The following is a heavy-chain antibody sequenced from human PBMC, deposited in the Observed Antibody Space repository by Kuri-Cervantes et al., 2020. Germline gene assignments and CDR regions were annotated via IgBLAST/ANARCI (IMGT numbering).Heavy chain of an antibody. CDR2: INHSGST. CDR3: ARGRSKDY. CDR1: GGSFSGYY. Sequence: SDTLSLTCAVYGGSFSGYYGSWIRQPPGKGLEWIGEINHSGSTNYNPSLKSRVTISVDTSKNQFSLKLSPVTAADTALYYCARGRSKDYWGQGTLVTVSS. D-gene: IGHD1-14*01. J-gene: IGHJ4*02. V-gene: IGHV4-34*01.